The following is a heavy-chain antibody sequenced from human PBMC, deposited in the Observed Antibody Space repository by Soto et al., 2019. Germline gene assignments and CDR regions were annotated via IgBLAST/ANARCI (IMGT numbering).Heavy chain of an antibody. V-gene: IGHV2-26*01. CDR3: ARDLLRVGEPNGYCSGGACNFPPGGMDV. Sequence: QVTLKESGPALVNPTETLTLTCTVSGFSLTDSDVGVSWIRQPPGKALEWLAHILSNDEEVYSSSLTSRLTISKDTSKNQVVLTMSNMEPVDTATYYCARDLLRVGEPNGYCSGGACNFPPGGMDVWGQGTTVTVSS. D-gene: IGHD2-15*01. J-gene: IGHJ6*02. CDR2: ILSNDEE. CDR1: GFSLTDSDVG.